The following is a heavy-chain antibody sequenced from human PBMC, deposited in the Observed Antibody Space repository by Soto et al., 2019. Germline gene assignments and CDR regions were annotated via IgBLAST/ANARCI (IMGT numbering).Heavy chain of an antibody. D-gene: IGHD3-22*01. CDR2: IYYSGST. CDR1: GGSISSYY. CDR3: ARAPPPYDSSGYYYDY. J-gene: IGHJ4*02. Sequence: SETLSLTCTVSGGSISSYYWSWIRQPPGKGLEWIGYIYYSGSTNYNPSLKSRVTISVDTSKNQFSLKLSAVTAADRAVYYCARAPPPYDSSGYYYDYWGQGTLVTVSS. V-gene: IGHV4-59*01.